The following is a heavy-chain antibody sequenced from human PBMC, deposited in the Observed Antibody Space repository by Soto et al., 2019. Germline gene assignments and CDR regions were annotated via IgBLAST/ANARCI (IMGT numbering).Heavy chain of an antibody. J-gene: IGHJ3*02. Sequence: HPGGSLRLSCSGSGFTFADFSVNWVRQAPGKGLEWVSFIRSKAYGKTTEYAASVKSRFTASRDDSKAIAYLQMDSLTIEDTGVYFCTRVGTMMTVRGALDIWGQGTVVTVSS. V-gene: IGHV3-49*04. CDR1: GFTFADFS. CDR2: IRSKAYGKTT. CDR3: TRVGTMMTVRGALDI. D-gene: IGHD3-10*01.